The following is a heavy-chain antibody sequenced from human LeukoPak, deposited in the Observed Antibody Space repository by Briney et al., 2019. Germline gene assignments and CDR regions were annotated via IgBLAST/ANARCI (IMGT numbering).Heavy chain of an antibody. V-gene: IGHV4-34*01. CDR2: INHSGST. CDR1: GGSFSGYY. J-gene: IGHJ4*02. CDR3: ARGSKYYDILG. Sequence: SETLSLTCAVYGGSFSGYYWSWIRQPPGKGLEWIGEINHSGSTNCNPSLKSRVTISVDTSKNQFSLKLSSVTAADTAVYYCARGSKYYDILGWGQGTLVTVSS. D-gene: IGHD3-9*01.